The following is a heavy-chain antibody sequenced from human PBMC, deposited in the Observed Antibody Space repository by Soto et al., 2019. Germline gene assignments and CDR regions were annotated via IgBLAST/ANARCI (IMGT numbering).Heavy chain of an antibody. Sequence: GGSLRLSCAASGFTFSSYWMSWVRQAPGKGLEWVANIKKDGSEKYYVDSVKGRFTISRDNAKNSLYLQMNSLRAEDTAVYYCARDNGVSMVRGVQYYYYGMDVWGQGTTVTVSS. CDR1: GFTFSSYW. D-gene: IGHD3-10*01. V-gene: IGHV3-7*01. CDR2: IKKDGSEK. CDR3: ARDNGVSMVRGVQYYYYGMDV. J-gene: IGHJ6*02.